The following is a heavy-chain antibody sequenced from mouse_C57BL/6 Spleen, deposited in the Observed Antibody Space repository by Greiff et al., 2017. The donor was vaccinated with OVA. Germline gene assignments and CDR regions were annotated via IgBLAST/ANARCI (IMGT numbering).Heavy chain of an antibody. CDR2: IWSGGST. CDR1: GFSLTSYG. D-gene: IGHD2-5*01. V-gene: IGHV2-2*01. J-gene: IGHJ2*01. Sequence: VQLQQSGPGLVQPSQSLSITCTVSGFSLTSYGVYWVRQSPGKGLEWLGVIWSGGSTDYNAAFISRLSISKDNSKSQVFFKMDSLQADDTAIYYCARRDYSNYYFDYWGQGTTLTVSS. CDR3: ARRDYSNYYFDY.